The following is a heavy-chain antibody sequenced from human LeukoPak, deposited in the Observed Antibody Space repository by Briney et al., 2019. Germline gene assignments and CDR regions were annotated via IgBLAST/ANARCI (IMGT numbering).Heavy chain of an antibody. CDR1: GGSISSSSYY. J-gene: IGHJ6*03. CDR2: IYYSGST. V-gene: IGHV4-39*07. D-gene: IGHD1-7*01. Sequence: PSETLSLTCTVSGGSISSSSYYWGWIRQPPGKGLEWIGSIYYSGSTYYNPSLKSRVTISVDTSKNQFSLKLSSVTAADTAVYYCARVRVDWNYPLRYYYYYYMDVWGKGTTVTVSS. CDR3: ARVRVDWNYPLRYYYYYYMDV.